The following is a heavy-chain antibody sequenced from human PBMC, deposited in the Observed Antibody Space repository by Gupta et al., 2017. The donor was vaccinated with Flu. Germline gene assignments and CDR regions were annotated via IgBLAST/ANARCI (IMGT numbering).Heavy chain of an antibody. CDR1: GFTFSKYW. CDR3: AQSYGASGLDY. D-gene: IGHD3-10*01. CDR2: ISSDGSST. J-gene: IGHJ4*02. Sequence: EVQLVESGGGIVQPGASLSLSCEGSGFTFSKYWMHWARQVPGKGLVWVSRISSDGSSTDYADSVKGRIIISRDNAKNTLYLYMSNLRAEDTAVYYCAQSYGASGLDYWGRGTLVTVSS. V-gene: IGHV3-74*02.